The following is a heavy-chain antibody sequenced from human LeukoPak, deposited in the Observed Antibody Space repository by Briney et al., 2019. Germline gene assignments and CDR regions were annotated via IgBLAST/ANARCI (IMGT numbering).Heavy chain of an antibody. J-gene: IGHJ6*03. CDR3: ARFGNYDDILTGPQPNYYYYMDV. D-gene: IGHD3-9*01. V-gene: IGHV4-4*07. CDR1: GDSICRYY. CDR2: IYSSGRT. Sequence: SETLSLTCTVSGDSICRYYWSWIRQPAGKGLEWIGHIYSSGRTNYNPSLKSRVSISVDKSKYQVSLKLSSVTAADTAVYYCARFGNYDDILTGPQPNYYYYMDVWGKGATVTVSS.